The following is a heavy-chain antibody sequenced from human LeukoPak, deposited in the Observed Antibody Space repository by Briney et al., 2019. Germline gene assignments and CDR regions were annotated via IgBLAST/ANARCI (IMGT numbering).Heavy chain of an antibody. CDR3: ARVLSDADAFDI. V-gene: IGHV4-61*01. J-gene: IGHJ3*02. CDR2: IYYSGST. CDR1: GGSVSSGSYY. Sequence: PSETLSLTCTVSGGSVSSGSYYWSWIRQPPGKGLVWIGYIYYSGSTNYNPSLKSRVTISVDTSKNQFSLKLSSVTAADTAVYYCARVLSDADAFDIWGQGTMVTVSS.